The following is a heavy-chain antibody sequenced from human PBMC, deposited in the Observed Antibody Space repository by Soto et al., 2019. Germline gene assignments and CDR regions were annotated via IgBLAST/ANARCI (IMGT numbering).Heavy chain of an antibody. Sequence: QVQLVESGGGVVQPGRSLRLSCAASGFTFSRYGMHWVRQAPGKGLEWVAVIWYDGSNKYYADSGKGRFTISRDNSKNTLYLQMNSLRAEDAAVYYCARDRSSSLDGMDVWGQGTTVTVSS. CDR1: GFTFSRYG. CDR3: ARDRSSSLDGMDV. D-gene: IGHD6-13*01. V-gene: IGHV3-33*01. J-gene: IGHJ6*02. CDR2: IWYDGSNK.